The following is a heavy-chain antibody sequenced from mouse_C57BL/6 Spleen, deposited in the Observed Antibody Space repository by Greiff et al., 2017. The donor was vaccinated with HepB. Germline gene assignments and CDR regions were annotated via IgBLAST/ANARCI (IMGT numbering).Heavy chain of an antibody. V-gene: IGHV3-6*01. J-gene: IGHJ4*01. CDR3: ARDPDYAMDY. Sequence: DVKLVESGPGLVKPSQSLSLTCSVTGYSITSGYYWNWIRQFPGNKLEWMGYISYDGSNNYNPSLKNRISITRDTSKNQFFLKLNSVTTEDTATYYCARDPDYAMDYWGQGTSVTVSS. CDR1: GYSITSGYY. CDR2: ISYDGSN.